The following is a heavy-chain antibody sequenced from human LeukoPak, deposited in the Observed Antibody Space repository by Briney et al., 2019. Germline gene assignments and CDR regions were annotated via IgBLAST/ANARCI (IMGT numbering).Heavy chain of an antibody. D-gene: IGHD4-17*01. CDR2: INPNSGGT. Sequence: ASVKVSCKASGYTFTAYYMHWVRQAPGQGLEWMGWINPNSGGTNYAQKFQGRVTMTRDTSISTAYMELSRLRSDDTAVYYCARVDDYGDYVGYWGQGTLVTVSS. V-gene: IGHV1-2*02. J-gene: IGHJ4*02. CDR1: GYTFTAYY. CDR3: ARVDDYGDYVGY.